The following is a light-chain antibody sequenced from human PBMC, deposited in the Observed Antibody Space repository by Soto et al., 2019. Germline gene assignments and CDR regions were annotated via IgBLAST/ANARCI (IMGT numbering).Light chain of an antibody. Sequence: EIVVTQSPATLSVSPGERATLSCRASQSVSSNLAWYQQKPGQAPRLLIYGASTRATCIPGRFSGSGSGTEFTLTIGSLQSEDFAVYYCQQYNSWTPEYTFGQGTKLQSK. CDR1: QSVSSN. V-gene: IGKV3-15*01. J-gene: IGKJ2*01. CDR2: GAS. CDR3: QQYNSWTPEYT.